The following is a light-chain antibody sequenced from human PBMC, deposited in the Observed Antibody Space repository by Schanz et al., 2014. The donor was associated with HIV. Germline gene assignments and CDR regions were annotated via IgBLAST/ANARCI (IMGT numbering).Light chain of an antibody. CDR1: NSNIGAGYD. J-gene: IGLJ3*02. CDR3: ATWDDTLRGRV. Sequence: QSVLTQPPSVSGAPGQRVTISCTGSNSNIGAGYDVHWYQQLPGTAPKLLIYGNSNRPSGVPDRFSGSRSGTSASLAITGLRPEDEAGYYCATWDDTLRGRVFGGGTKLTVL. CDR2: GNS. V-gene: IGLV1-40*01.